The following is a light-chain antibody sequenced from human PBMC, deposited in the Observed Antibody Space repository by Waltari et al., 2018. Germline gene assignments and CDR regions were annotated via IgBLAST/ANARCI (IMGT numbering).Light chain of an antibody. J-gene: IGKJ4*01. V-gene: IGKV3-11*01. CDR2: DTS. CDR1: QSVNSF. Sequence: EIVLTQSPAPLSLSPGDTATLSCRANQSVNSFLGWYQHKRGPAPRLLIYDTSNRATGVPARFSGSGSGTDFALTISSLEPEDFAIYYCQQRGTWPPLTFGGGTKVEI. CDR3: QQRGTWPPLT.